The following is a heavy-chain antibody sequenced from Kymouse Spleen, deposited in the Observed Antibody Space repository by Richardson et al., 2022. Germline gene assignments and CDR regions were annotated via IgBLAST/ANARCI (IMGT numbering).Heavy chain of an antibody. Sequence: QVQLVESGGGLVKPGGSLRLSCAASGFTFSDYYMSWIRQAPGKGLEWVSYISSSGSTIYYADSVKGRFTISRDNAKNSLYLQMNSLRAEDTAVYYCARDYYGSGSYYNAGYYYYGMDVWGQGTTVTVSS. CDR2: ISSSGSTI. D-gene: IGHD3-10*01. V-gene: IGHV3-11*01. J-gene: IGHJ6*02. CDR1: GFTFSDYY. CDR3: ARDYYGSGSYYNAGYYYYGMDV.